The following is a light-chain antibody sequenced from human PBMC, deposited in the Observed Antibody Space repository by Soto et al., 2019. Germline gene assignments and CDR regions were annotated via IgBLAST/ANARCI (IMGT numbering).Light chain of an antibody. J-gene: IGKJ1*01. V-gene: IGKV1-5*01. CDR1: QSINSW. CDR3: QQYNSYSTWT. Sequence: DIQMTQSPSTLSASVGDRVTITCRASQSINSWLAWYQQKPGKAPKLLIYDASSLESRIPSRFSGSGSGTEFTLTISSLQPHDFATYYCQQYNSYSTWTFRQGTKVEIK. CDR2: DAS.